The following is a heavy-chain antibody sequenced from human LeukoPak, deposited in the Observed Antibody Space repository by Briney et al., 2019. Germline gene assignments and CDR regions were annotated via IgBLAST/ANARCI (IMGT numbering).Heavy chain of an antibody. Sequence: PGGSLRLSCAASGFTFSSYWMTWVRQAPGKGLEWVALISYDGSHKYYADSVKGRFTISRDSSKNTLYLQMNSLGGEDTAVYYCAKVVNGPRWGQGTLVTVSS. CDR1: GFTFSSYW. CDR2: ISYDGSHK. J-gene: IGHJ4*02. CDR3: AKVVNGPR. V-gene: IGHV3-30*18. D-gene: IGHD2-2*01.